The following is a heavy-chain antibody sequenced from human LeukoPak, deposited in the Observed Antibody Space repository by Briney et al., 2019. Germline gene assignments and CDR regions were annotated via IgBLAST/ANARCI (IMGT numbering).Heavy chain of an antibody. J-gene: IGHJ5*02. CDR2: ISYDGSNK. CDR1: GFTFSSYA. Sequence: GRSLRLSCAASGFTFSSYAMHWVRQAPGKGLEWVAVISYDGSNKYYADSVKGRFTISRDNSKNTPYLQMNSLRAEDTAVYYCARAQGGAAGTNWFDPWGQGTLVTVSS. V-gene: IGHV3-30-3*01. CDR3: ARAQGGAAGTNWFDP. D-gene: IGHD6-13*01.